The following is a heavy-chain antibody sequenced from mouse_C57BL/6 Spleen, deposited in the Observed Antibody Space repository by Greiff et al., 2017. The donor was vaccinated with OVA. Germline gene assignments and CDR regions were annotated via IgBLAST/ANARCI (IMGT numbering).Heavy chain of an antibody. D-gene: IGHD2-4*01. CDR2: IWSGGST. CDR1: GFSLTSYG. J-gene: IGHJ3*01. Sequence: QVQLQQSGPGLVQPSQSLSITCTVSGFSLTSYGVHWVRQSPGKGLEWLGVIWSGGSTDYNAAFISRLSISKDNSKSQVFFKMNSLQADDTAIYYCAREEDDYDGAWFAYWGQGTLVTVTA. V-gene: IGHV2-2*01. CDR3: AREEDDYDGAWFAY.